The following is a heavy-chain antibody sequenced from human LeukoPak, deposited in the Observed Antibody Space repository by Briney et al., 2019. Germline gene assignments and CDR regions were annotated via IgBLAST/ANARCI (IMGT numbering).Heavy chain of an antibody. V-gene: IGHV3-21*01. CDR2: ISTSSSYI. D-gene: IGHD1-26*01. CDR1: GFTFSSYS. J-gene: IGHJ4*02. CDR3: ARDLSVGAKPDLGFDY. Sequence: GGSLRLSCAASGFTFSSYSMNWVRQAPGKGLEWVSSISTSSSYIYYADSVKGRFTISRDNAKKSLYLQMNSLRAEDTALYYCARDLSVGAKPDLGFDYWGQGTLVTVSS.